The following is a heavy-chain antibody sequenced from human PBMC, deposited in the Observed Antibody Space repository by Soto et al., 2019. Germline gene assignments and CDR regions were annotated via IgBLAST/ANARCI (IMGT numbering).Heavy chain of an antibody. CDR3: AKRDFWSGYYRSAFDI. V-gene: IGHV3-23*01. CDR2: ISGSGGST. D-gene: IGHD3-3*01. CDR1: GFTFSSYA. J-gene: IGHJ3*02. Sequence: EVQLLESGGGLVQPGGSLRLSCAASGFTFSSYAMSWVRQAPGKGLEWVSAISGSGGSTYYADSVKGRFTISRDNSKNTLYLQMNSLRAEDTAVYYCAKRDFWSGYYRSAFDIWGQGTMVTVSS.